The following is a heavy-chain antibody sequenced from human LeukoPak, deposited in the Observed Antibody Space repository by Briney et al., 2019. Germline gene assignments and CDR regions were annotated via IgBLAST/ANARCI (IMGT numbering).Heavy chain of an antibody. V-gene: IGHV3-21*06. CDR3: ARDIDPQLLWFGEPTPLCYYGMDV. CDR2: ISSTTDNHN. CDR1: GLTFSSHW. Sequence: PGGSLRLSCAASGLTFSSHWMHWVRQAPGKGLEWVSTISSTTDNHNYYAGSVKGRFTISRDNARNSLYLQMNSLRVEDTAVYYCARDIDPQLLWFGEPTPLCYYGMDVWGQGTTVTVSS. D-gene: IGHD3-10*01. J-gene: IGHJ6*02.